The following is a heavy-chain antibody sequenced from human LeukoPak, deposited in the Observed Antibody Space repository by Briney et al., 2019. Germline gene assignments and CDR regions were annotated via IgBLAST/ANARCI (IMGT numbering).Heavy chain of an antibody. D-gene: IGHD3-22*01. CDR3: ARHYYDSSGYRRDYYFDY. J-gene: IGHJ4*02. CDR2: VRYSGTT. Sequence: PSETLSLTCTVSGGSLSSTSDYWGWIRQPPGKGLEWIGSVRYSGTTYYSPSLKSRLTMSVDTSKNRFPLKLTSVTAADTAVYYCARHYYDSSGYRRDYYFDYWGQGILVTVSS. CDR1: GGSLSSTSDY. V-gene: IGHV4-39*01.